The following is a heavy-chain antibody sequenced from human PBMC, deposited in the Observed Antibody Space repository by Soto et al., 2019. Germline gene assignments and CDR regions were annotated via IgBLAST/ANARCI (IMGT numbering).Heavy chain of an antibody. CDR1: GYTFTSYG. J-gene: IGHJ3*02. D-gene: IGHD2-2*01. CDR3: VKGTWAVPSASDAFDI. CDR2: ISAYNGNT. V-gene: IGHV1-18*01. Sequence: ASVKVSCKASGYTFTSYGISWVRQAPGQGLEWMGWISAYNGNTNYAQKLQGRVTMTTDTSTSTAYMELRSLRSDDTAVYYCVKGTWAVPSASDAFDIWGQGTVVTVSS.